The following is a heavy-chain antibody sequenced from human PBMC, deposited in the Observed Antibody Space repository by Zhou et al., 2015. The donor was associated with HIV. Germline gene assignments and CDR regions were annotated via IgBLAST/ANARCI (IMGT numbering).Heavy chain of an antibody. V-gene: IGHV1-69*01. CDR1: GGTFSSYA. D-gene: IGHD3-22*01. CDR2: IIPIFGTA. J-gene: IGHJ5*02. Sequence: QVQLVQSGAEVKKPGSSVKVSCKASGGTFSSYAISWVRQAPGQGLEWMGGIIPIFGTANYAQKFQGRVTITADESTSTAYMELSSLRSEDTAVYYCARNNGNYYDSSGYWARAWFDPWGQGTLVTVSS. CDR3: ARNNGNYYDSSGYWARAWFDP.